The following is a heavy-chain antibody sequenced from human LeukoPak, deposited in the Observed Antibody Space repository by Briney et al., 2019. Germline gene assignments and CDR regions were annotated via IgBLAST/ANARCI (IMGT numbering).Heavy chain of an antibody. D-gene: IGHD2-8*02. V-gene: IGHV3-30*18. Sequence: PGRSLRLSCAASGFTFSSYGMHWVRQAPGKGLEWVAVISYDGSNKYYADSVKGRFTISRDNSKNTLYLQMNSLRAEDTAVYYCAKDYGSGYYGMDVWGQGTTVTVSS. CDR1: GFTFSSYG. J-gene: IGHJ6*02. CDR2: ISYDGSNK. CDR3: AKDYGSGYYGMDV.